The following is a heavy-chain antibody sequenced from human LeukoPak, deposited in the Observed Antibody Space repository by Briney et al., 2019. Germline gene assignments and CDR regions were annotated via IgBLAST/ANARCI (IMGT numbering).Heavy chain of an antibody. Sequence: SQTLSLTCTVSGGSISSGSYYWSWIRQPAGKGLEWIGRIYTSGSTNYNPSLKSRVTISVDKSKNQFSLKLSSVTAADTAVYYCARDFEGSSGLFDYWGQGTLVTVSS. D-gene: IGHD6-19*01. CDR1: GGSISSGSYY. J-gene: IGHJ4*02. CDR3: ARDFEGSSGLFDY. CDR2: IYTSGST. V-gene: IGHV4-61*02.